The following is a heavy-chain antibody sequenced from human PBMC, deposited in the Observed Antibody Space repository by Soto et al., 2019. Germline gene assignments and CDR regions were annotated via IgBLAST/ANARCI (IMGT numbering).Heavy chain of an antibody. J-gene: IGHJ4*02. CDR3: ARVRSGYFFDY. CDR1: GFTFSSHW. Sequence: GGSLRLSCAASGFTFSSHWMSWVRQAPGKGLEWVANIKHDTSEKNYVDSVKGRFTISRDNAKNSLYLQMNSLRAEDTAVYYCARVRSGYFFDYWGQGTLVTVSS. D-gene: IGHD3-22*01. V-gene: IGHV3-7*01. CDR2: IKHDTSEK.